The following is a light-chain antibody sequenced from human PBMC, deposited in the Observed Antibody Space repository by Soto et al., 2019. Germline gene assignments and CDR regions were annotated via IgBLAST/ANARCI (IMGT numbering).Light chain of an antibody. CDR3: QQRKNWPT. Sequence: EIVLTQSPGTLSLSPGQRATLSCRASQSVSSTYLAWYQQKPGQAPRLLIYDASSRATGIPDRLSGSGSGTDFTLTIRSLEPEDFAVYYCQQRKNWPTFGQGTKVDIK. CDR1: QSVSSTY. CDR2: DAS. J-gene: IGKJ1*01. V-gene: IGKV3D-20*02.